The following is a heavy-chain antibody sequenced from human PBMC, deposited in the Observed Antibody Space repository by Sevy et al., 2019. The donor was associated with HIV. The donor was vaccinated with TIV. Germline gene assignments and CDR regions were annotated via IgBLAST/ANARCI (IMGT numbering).Heavy chain of an antibody. CDR2: ISDSSTTI. CDR1: GFTFSSYS. D-gene: IGHD6-6*01. Sequence: GGSLRLSCAASGFTFSSYSMNWVRQAPGKGLEWVSYISDSSTTIYYADSVKVQFTISRDNAKNALYLQMNSLRAEDTAVYYCARGLAALPGYYYGMDVWGQGTTVTVSS. CDR3: ARGLAALPGYYYGMDV. J-gene: IGHJ6*02. V-gene: IGHV3-48*01.